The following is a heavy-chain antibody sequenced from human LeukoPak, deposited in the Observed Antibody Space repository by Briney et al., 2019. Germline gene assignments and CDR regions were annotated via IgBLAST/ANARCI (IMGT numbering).Heavy chain of an antibody. D-gene: IGHD3-10*01. CDR3: TLIQGWGSGSYYRDF. CDR2: VKSKSAGETT. J-gene: IGHJ4*02. CDR1: GLSISNDW. Sequence: GGSLRLSCAASGLSISNDWMSWVRQAPGKGLEWVACVKSKSAGETTDYAAPVKGRFTISRDDSKNTLYLQMNSLKTEDTAVYYCTLIQGWGSGSYYRDFWGQGTLVTVSS. V-gene: IGHV3-15*01.